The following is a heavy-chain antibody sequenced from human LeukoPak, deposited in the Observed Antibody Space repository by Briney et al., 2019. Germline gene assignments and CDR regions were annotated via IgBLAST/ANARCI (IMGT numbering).Heavy chain of an antibody. J-gene: IGHJ4*02. CDR1: GYSISSGYY. Sequence: SETLSLTCTVSGYSISSGYYWGWIRQPPGKGLEWIVNIYHTGSTYYNPSLKSRVTISVDTSKNQFSLKLSSVTAADTAVYYCAREPYSSGWYSGYWGQGTLVTVSS. CDR2: IYHTGST. CDR3: AREPYSSGWYSGY. V-gene: IGHV4-38-2*02. D-gene: IGHD6-19*01.